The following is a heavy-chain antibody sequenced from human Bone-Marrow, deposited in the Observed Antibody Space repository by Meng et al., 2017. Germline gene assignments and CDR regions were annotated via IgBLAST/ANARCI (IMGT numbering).Heavy chain of an antibody. CDR1: GYTSTTYD. J-gene: IGHJ4*02. D-gene: IGHD6-19*01. CDR2: MNPGSGIT. CDR3: ARCLAGCDY. V-gene: IGHV1-8*01. Sequence: VQVVQSGAEVKKPGASVKVSCKASGYTSTTYDINWVRQAAGQGLEWMGYMNPGSGITGLAQKFQGRLSMTSDTSISTAYMELSDLISEDTAMYYCARCLAGCDYWGQGTLVTVSS.